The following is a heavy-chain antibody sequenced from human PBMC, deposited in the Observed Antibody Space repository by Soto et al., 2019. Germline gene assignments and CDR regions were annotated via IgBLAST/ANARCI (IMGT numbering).Heavy chain of an antibody. CDR3: ARHQADYYDSSGYVFDI. V-gene: IGHV5-51*01. CDR2: IYPGDSDT. J-gene: IGHJ3*02. Sequence: GESLKISCKGSGYSFTSYWIGWVRQMPGKGLEWMGIIYPGDSDTRYSPSFQGQVTISADKSISTAYLQWSSLKASDTAMFSCARHQADYYDSSGYVFDIWGQGTMVTVSS. CDR1: GYSFTSYW. D-gene: IGHD3-22*01.